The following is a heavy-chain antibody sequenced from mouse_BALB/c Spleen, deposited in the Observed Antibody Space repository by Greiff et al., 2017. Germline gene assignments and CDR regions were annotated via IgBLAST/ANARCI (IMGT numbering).Heavy chain of an antibody. V-gene: IGHV2-9-2*01. D-gene: IGHD2-3*01. Sequence: VQGVESGPGLVAPSQSLSITCTVSGFSLTSYDISWIRQPPGKGLEWLGVIWTGGGTNYNSAFMSRLSISKDNSKSQVFLKMNSLQTDDTAIYYCVRGYDFDYWGQGTTLTVSS. J-gene: IGHJ2*01. CDR1: GFSLTSYD. CDR2: IWTGGGT. CDR3: VRGYDFDY.